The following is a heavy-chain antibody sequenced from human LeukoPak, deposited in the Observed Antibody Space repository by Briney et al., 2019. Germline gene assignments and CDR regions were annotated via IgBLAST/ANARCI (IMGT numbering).Heavy chain of an antibody. V-gene: IGHV1-8*01. CDR3: ARGGIAAAAGPFDY. Sequence: GASVKVSCKASGYTFTSYDINWVRQATGQGLEWMGWMNPNSGNTGYARKFQGRVAMTRNTSISTAYMELSSLRSEDTAVYYCARGGIAAAAGPFDYWGQGTLVTVSS. CDR1: GYTFTSYD. J-gene: IGHJ4*02. D-gene: IGHD6-13*01. CDR2: MNPNSGNT.